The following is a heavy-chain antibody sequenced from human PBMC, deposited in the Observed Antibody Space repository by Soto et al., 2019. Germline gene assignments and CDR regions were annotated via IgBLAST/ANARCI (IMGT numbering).Heavy chain of an antibody. Sequence: PGGSLRLSCAASGFTFSGSAMHWVRQAPGKGLEWVSSISSSSSYIYYADSVKGRFTISRDNAKNSLYLQMNSLRAEDTAVYYCARGGRYQLLNYWGQGTLVTVSS. V-gene: IGHV3-21*01. D-gene: IGHD2-2*01. J-gene: IGHJ4*02. CDR1: GFTFSGSA. CDR2: ISSSSSYI. CDR3: ARGGRYQLLNY.